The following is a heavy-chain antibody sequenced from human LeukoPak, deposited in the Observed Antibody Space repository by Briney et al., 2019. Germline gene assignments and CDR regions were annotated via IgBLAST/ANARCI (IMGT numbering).Heavy chain of an antibody. CDR2: ISYDGSNK. CDR1: GFTFNSYA. CDR3: ARDQLAYSGYDTLFDY. V-gene: IGHV3-30*04. Sequence: PGGSLRLSCAASGFTFNSYAIHWVRQAPGKGLEWVVVISYDGSNKYYADSVKGRFTISRDNSKNTLYLQLNSLRPEDTAVYYCARDQLAYSGYDTLFDYWGQGTLVTVSS. J-gene: IGHJ4*02. D-gene: IGHD5-12*01.